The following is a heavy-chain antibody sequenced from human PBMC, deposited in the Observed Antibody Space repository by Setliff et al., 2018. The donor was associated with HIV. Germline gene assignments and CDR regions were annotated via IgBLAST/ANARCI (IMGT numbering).Heavy chain of an antibody. CDR2: ILDKANNYAT. Sequence: LRLSCAASGFTFSGSAMHWVRQASGKGLEWVGRILDKANNYATAYAASLEGRFTISRDDSKNTAYLQMNSLRAEDTAVYYCARDLNYGTTFDYWGQGTLVTVSS. CDR1: GFTFSGSA. J-gene: IGHJ4*02. D-gene: IGHD1-1*01. V-gene: IGHV3-73*01. CDR3: ARDLNYGTTFDY.